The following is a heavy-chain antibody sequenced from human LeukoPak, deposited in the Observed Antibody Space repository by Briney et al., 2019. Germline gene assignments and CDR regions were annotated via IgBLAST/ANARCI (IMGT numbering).Heavy chain of an antibody. CDR2: ISAYNGNT. CDR1: GYTFTSYG. Sequence: GASVKASCKASGYTFTSYGISWVRQAPGQGLEWMGWISAYNGNTNYAQKLQGRVTMTTDTSTSTAYMELRSLRSDDTAVYYCARDRAAVAGRGAFDIWGQGTMVTVSS. V-gene: IGHV1-18*01. CDR3: ARDRAAVAGRGAFDI. J-gene: IGHJ3*02. D-gene: IGHD6-19*01.